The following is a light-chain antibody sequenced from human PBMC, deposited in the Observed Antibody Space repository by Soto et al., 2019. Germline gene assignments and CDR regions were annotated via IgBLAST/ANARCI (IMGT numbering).Light chain of an antibody. CDR1: TSDVGGYNY. V-gene: IGLV2-14*01. CDR3: SSYTSSRTYV. CDR2: GVS. J-gene: IGLJ1*01. Sequence: SALTQPASVSGSPGQSITISCTGTTSDVGGYNYVSWYQQHPGKAPKLMIYGVSIRPSGASDRFSGSKSGNTASLTISGLQAEDEADYYCSSYTSSRTYVFGTGTKVTVL.